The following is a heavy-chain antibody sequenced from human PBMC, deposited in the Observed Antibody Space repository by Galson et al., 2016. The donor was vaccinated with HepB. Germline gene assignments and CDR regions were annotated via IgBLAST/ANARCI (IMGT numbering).Heavy chain of an antibody. D-gene: IGHD2-15*01. V-gene: IGHV3-30*04. CDR3: ARVPGLGCCNGGSCYSEYSFDS. Sequence: SLRLSCAASGFTFSVNAMYWVRQAPGKGLEWVAVISFDGNNKYYADSVKGRFSISRDNSNGTLYLQMNSLRADDTAVYYCARVPGLGCCNGGSCYSEYSFDSWGQGTLVTVSS. CDR2: ISFDGNNK. CDR1: GFTFSVNA. J-gene: IGHJ4*02.